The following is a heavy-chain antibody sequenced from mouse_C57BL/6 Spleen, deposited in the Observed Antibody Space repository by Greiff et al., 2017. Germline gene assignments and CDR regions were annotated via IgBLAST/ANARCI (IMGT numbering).Heavy chain of an antibody. V-gene: IGHV10-1*01. CDR3: VRHGDYDYEAY. D-gene: IGHD2-4*01. Sequence: EVQLVESGGGLVQPKGSLKLSCAASGFSFNTYAMNWVRQAPGKGLEWVARIRSKSNNYATYYADSVKDRFTISRDDSESMLYLQMNNLKTEDTAMYYCVRHGDYDYEAYWGQGTLVTVSA. CDR1: GFSFNTYA. CDR2: IRSKSNNYAT. J-gene: IGHJ3*01.